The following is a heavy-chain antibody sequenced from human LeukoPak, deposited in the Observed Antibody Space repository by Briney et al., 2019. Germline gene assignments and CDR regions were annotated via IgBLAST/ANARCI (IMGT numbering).Heavy chain of an antibody. CDR1: GFTVSSNY. CDR2: IYSGDST. V-gene: IGHV3-53*01. Sequence: PGGSLRLSCAASGFTVSSNYVSWVRQAPGRGLEWVSVIYSGDSTYYADSVKGRFTISRDNSKNTLYLQMNSLRAEDTAVYYCARGKWNYLFDYWGQGTLVTVSS. CDR3: ARGKWNYLFDY. J-gene: IGHJ4*02. D-gene: IGHD1-7*01.